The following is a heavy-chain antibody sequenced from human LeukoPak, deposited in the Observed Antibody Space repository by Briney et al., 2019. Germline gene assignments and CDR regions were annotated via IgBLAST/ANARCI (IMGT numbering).Heavy chain of an antibody. Sequence: GGSLRLSCAASGFTFSTYSMNWVRQAPGKGLEWVSSISSSSGYIYYADSVKGRFTISRGNAKNSLYLQMNSLRAEDTAVYYCSRDSPGVAGHYFHCWGQGTLVTVSS. V-gene: IGHV3-21*06. CDR1: GFTFSTYS. J-gene: IGHJ4*02. D-gene: IGHD3-3*01. CDR3: SRDSPGVAGHYFHC. CDR2: ISSSSGYI.